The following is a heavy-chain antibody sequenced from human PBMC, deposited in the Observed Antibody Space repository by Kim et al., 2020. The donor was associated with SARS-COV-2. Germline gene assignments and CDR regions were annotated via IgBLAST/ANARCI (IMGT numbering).Heavy chain of an antibody. CDR3: ARRGYSYGFGGRGGWYFDY. CDR2: IYYSGST. J-gene: IGHJ4*02. Sequence: SETLSLTCTVSGGSISSSSYYWGWIRQPPRKGLEWIGSIYYSGSTYYNPSLKSRVTISVDTSKNQFSLKLSSVTAADTAVYYCARRGYSYGFGGRGGWYFDYWGQGTLVTVSS. CDR1: GGSISSSSYY. D-gene: IGHD5-18*01. V-gene: IGHV4-39*01.